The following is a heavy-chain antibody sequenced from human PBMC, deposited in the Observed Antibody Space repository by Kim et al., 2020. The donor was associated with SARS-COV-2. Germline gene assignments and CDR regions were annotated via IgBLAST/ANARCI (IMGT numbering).Heavy chain of an antibody. J-gene: IGHJ4*02. D-gene: IGHD1-26*01. CDR3: AGTARGANFDY. Sequence: TSNPSLRSRVTISVDTSKNQFSLKRSSVTAADTAVYYCAGTARGANFDYWGRGALVTVSS. V-gene: IGHV4-4*09.